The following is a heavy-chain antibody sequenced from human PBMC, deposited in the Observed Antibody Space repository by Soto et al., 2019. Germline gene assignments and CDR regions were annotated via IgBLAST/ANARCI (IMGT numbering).Heavy chain of an antibody. J-gene: IGHJ6*02. CDR3: ARFGGMDV. D-gene: IGHD3-16*01. CDR2: ISYDGSNK. CDR1: GFTFSSYA. V-gene: IGHV3-30-3*01. Sequence: ESGGGVVQPGRSLRLSCAASGFTFSSYAMHWVRQAPGKGLEWVAVISYDGSNKYYADSVKGRFTISRDNSKNTLYLQMNSLRAEDTAVYYCARFGGMDVWGQGTTVTVSS.